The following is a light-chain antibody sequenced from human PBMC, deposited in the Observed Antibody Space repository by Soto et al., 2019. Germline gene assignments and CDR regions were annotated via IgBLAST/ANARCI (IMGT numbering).Light chain of an antibody. CDR2: DVS. J-gene: IGLJ1*01. CDR1: SSDVGGYNF. CDR3: ISYTSSSPYV. Sequence: QAVLTQPASVSGSPGQSITVSCTGTSSDVGGYNFVSWYQQHPGKAPKLMIYDVSNRPSGVSNRFSGSKSDNTASLTISGLQAEDAADYHCISYTSSSPYVFGTGTKLTVL. V-gene: IGLV2-14*03.